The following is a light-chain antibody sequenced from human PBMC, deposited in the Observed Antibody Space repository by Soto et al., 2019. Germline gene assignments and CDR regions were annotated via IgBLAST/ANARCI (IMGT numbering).Light chain of an antibody. Sequence: DIQMTQSPSSLSASVGDRVTITCRASQCISNYLAWYQQKPGKVPKLLIYAASTLQSGFPSRFSGSGSGTDFTLTISSLRPEDVATYYCQKYNSAPLTFGGGTKVEIK. CDR1: QCISNY. CDR2: AAS. J-gene: IGKJ4*01. CDR3: QKYNSAPLT. V-gene: IGKV1-27*01.